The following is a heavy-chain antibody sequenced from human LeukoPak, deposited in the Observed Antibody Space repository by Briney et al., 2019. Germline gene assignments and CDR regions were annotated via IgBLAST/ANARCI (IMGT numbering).Heavy chain of an antibody. CDR3: AREDFCSSTSCPEFDP. D-gene: IGHD2-2*01. CDR2: INPSGGST. V-gene: IGHV1-46*01. Sequence: ASVKVSCKASGYTFTSYYMHWVRQAPGQGLEWMGIINPSGGSTSYARKFQGRVTMTRDTSTSTVYMELSSLRSEDTAVYYCAREDFCSSTSCPEFDPWGQGTLVTVSS. J-gene: IGHJ5*02. CDR1: GYTFTSYY.